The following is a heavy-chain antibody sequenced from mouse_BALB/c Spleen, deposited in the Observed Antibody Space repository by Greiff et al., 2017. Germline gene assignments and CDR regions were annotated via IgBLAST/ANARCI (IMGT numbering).Heavy chain of an antibody. V-gene: IGHV3-6*02. CDR3: AREAYYYGSTPYYYAMDY. CDR2: ISYDGSN. J-gene: IGHJ4*01. Sequence: EVQLVESGPGLVKPSQSLSLTCSVTGYSITSGYYWNWIRQFPGNKLEWMGYISYDGSNNYNPSLKNRISITRDTSKNQFFLKLNSVTTEDTATYYCAREAYYYGSTPYYYAMDYWGQGTSVTVSS. CDR1: GYSITSGYY. D-gene: IGHD1-1*01.